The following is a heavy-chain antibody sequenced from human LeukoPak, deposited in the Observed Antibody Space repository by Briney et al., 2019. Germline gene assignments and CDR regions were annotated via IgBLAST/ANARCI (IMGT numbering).Heavy chain of an antibody. Sequence: PSETLSLTCTVSGGSISSYYWSWIRQPPGKRLEWIGDIQTSGSTNYNPPLKSRVTISVDTCKNQFSLKLSSVTAADTAVYYCARLPARGWYLDYWGQGTLVTVSS. D-gene: IGHD6-19*01. J-gene: IGHJ4*02. V-gene: IGHV4-4*09. CDR3: ARLPARGWYLDY. CDR1: GGSISSYY. CDR2: IQTSGST.